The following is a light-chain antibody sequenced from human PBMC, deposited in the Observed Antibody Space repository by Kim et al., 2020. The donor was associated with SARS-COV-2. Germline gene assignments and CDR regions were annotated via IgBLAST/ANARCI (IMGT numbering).Light chain of an antibody. V-gene: IGLV2-14*03. Sequence: QSVLTQPASVSGSPGQSITISCTGTSSDIGDYYFVSWYQQHPGKVPKVLIYDVTKRPSGISTRFSGSKSGNTASLTISGLQSEDEAVYYCSSFSNTDTLLLFGGGTKLTVL. CDR2: DVT. CDR3: SSFSNTDTLLL. CDR1: SSDIGDYYF. J-gene: IGLJ2*01.